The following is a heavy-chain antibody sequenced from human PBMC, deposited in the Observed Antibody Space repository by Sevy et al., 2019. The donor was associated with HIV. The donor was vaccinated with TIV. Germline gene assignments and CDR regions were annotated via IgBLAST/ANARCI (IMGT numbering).Heavy chain of an antibody. D-gene: IGHD3-22*01. CDR3: AKALNPALESMIEVIFRTLKGFDV. J-gene: IGHJ3*01. Sequence: GGSLRLSCEVSGFIFSDFYMSWIRQAPGKGLEWVSGISATGGGTYYTDSVKGRFTVSRDNSQNTLYLQMNSLRADDTAIYYCAKALNPALESMIEVIFRTLKGFDVWGQGTMVTVSS. V-gene: IGHV3-23*01. CDR1: GFIFSDFY. CDR2: ISATGGGT.